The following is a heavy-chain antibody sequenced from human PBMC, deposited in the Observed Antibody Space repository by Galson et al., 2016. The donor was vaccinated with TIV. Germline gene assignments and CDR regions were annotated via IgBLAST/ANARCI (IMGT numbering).Heavy chain of an antibody. CDR3: ARGVSTGSGWLDP. CDR2: IDLRDSYI. V-gene: IGHV5-10-1*01. D-gene: IGHD5/OR15-5a*01. CDR1: GYSFTSYY. J-gene: IGHJ5*02. Sequence: QSGAEVKKPGESLRISCKGSGYSFTSYYIIWVRQMPGKGLEWMGRIDLRDSYINYSPSFQGHVTISSDKSISTAYLQWNSLKASDSAIYYCARGVSTGSGWLDPWGQGTPVTVSS.